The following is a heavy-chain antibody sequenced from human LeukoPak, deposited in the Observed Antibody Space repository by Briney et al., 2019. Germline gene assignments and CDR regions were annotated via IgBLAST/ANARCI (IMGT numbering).Heavy chain of an antibody. Sequence: SETLSLTCSVPGGSITKNGYYWGWIRQSPETGLEWIGSMHYSGSTYYNPSLNSRVTISVDTSKNQFSLKLTSVTAADTAVYYCCGSGWFAGPFGYWGQGALVTVSS. J-gene: IGHJ4*02. CDR3: CGSGWFAGPFGY. V-gene: IGHV4-39*07. CDR1: GGSITKNGYY. D-gene: IGHD6-19*01. CDR2: MHYSGST.